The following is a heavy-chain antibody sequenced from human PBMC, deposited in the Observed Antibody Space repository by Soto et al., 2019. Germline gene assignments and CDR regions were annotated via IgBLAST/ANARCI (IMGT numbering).Heavy chain of an antibody. D-gene: IGHD6-13*01. V-gene: IGHV1-2*04. Sequence: ASVKVSCKASGYTFTGYYMHWVRQAPGQGLEWMGWINPNSGGTNYAQKFQGWVTMTRDTSISTAYMELSSLRSDDTAVYYCARGVGSSSCYRVWFAPWGQGTLVTVSS. J-gene: IGHJ5*02. CDR2: INPNSGGT. CDR1: GYTFTGYY. CDR3: ARGVGSSSCYRVWFAP.